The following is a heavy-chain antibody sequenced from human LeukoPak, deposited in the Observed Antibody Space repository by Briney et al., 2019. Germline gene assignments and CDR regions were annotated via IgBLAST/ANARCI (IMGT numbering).Heavy chain of an antibody. CDR2: ISSSGSYI. CDR3: ARGYYGDPSQVYYFDY. CDR1: GFTSSSYS. Sequence: GGSLRLSCAASGFTSSSYSMNWVRQAPGKGLEWVSSISSSGSYIYYADSVKGRFTISRDNAKNSLYLQMNSLRAEDTAVYYCARGYYGDPSQVYYFDYWGQGTLVTVSS. D-gene: IGHD4-17*01. J-gene: IGHJ4*02. V-gene: IGHV3-21*01.